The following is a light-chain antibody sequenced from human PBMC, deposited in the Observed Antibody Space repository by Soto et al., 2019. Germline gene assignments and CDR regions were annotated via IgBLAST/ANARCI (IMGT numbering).Light chain of an antibody. J-gene: IGKJ1*01. V-gene: IGKV1-5*01. CDR1: QSIGNW. Sequence: DIQMTQSTSTLSASEGDRVTITCRASQSIGNWLAWYQQKPGKAPQLLIYDASSLKSGVPSRFSGSGSGTEFTLTITSLQPDDFATYYCQQCADYPWTFGHGTKVDIK. CDR3: QQCADYPWT. CDR2: DAS.